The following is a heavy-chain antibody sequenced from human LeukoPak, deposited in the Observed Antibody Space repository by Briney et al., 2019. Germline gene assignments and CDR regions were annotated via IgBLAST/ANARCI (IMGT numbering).Heavy chain of an antibody. J-gene: IGHJ4*02. CDR1: GGTFSSYA. CDR3: ARDSEGTYCSSTSCYLNSFDY. Sequence: GASVKVSCKASGGTFSSYAISWVRQAPGQGLEWMGRIIPILGIANYAQKFQGRVTITADKSTSTVYMELSSLRSEDTAVYYCARDSEGTYCSSTSCYLNSFDYWGQGTLVTVSS. CDR2: IIPILGIA. D-gene: IGHD2-2*01. V-gene: IGHV1-69*04.